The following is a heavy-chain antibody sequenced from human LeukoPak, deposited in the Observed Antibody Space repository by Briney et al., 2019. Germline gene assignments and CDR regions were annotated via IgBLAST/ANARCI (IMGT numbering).Heavy chain of an antibody. CDR3: ASRPGPGLGLLDF. J-gene: IGHJ4*02. CDR1: AFTLSTVA. V-gene: IGHV3-23*01. Sequence: GGSLRLSCATSAFTLSTVAMTGFRQAPGKGLEWVSFITGDETYYTDSVKGRFTLSRDTSKNMLYLHMNNLRVEDTALYFCASRPGPGLGLLDFCGQGTLVSVSS. CDR2: ITGDET. D-gene: IGHD1-1*01.